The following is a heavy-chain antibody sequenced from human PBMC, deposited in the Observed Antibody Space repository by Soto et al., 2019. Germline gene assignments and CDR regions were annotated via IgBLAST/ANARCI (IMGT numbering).Heavy chain of an antibody. V-gene: IGHV4-59*01. J-gene: IGHJ4*02. CDR2: IYYSGST. CDR3: ARYCSNLDCHYLYYFDS. Sequence: SETLSLTCTVSGGSISSYYWSWIRQPPGKGLEWIGYIYYSGSTNYNPSLMGRVTMSVDMSKNHVFLELTSVTAADTAMYYCARYCSNLDCHYLYYFDSWGQGTQVTVSS. CDR1: GGSISSYY. D-gene: IGHD2-2*01.